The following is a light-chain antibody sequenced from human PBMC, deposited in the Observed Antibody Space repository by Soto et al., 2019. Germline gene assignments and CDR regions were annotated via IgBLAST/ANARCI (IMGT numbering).Light chain of an antibody. CDR3: QQYLRPPQT. Sequence: DIVMTQSPDSLAISLGERATINCKSSQSILHSSNNKNYLAWYRQHLGQSPQLLIYWASTRESGVPDQFLGSGSVTDFTLTITSLQAEDVAVYYCQQYLRPPQTFGQGTRVEIK. V-gene: IGKV4-1*01. CDR1: QSILHSSNNKNY. J-gene: IGKJ1*01. CDR2: WAS.